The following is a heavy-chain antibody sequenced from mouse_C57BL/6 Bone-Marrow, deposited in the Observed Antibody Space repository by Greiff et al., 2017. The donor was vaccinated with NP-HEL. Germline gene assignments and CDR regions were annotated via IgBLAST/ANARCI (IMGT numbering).Heavy chain of an antibody. D-gene: IGHD1-1*01. CDR2: IYPGDGDT. J-gene: IGHJ4*01. Sequence: QVHVKQSGAELVKPGASVKISCKASGYAFSSYWMNWVKERPGKGLEWIGQIYPGDGDTKYNGKFKGKATLTADKSSSTAYMQVSSLTSEDSAVYCCARGDSGSSRFGYAMDYWGQGTSVTVSS. V-gene: IGHV1-80*01. CDR1: GYAFSSYW. CDR3: ARGDSGSSRFGYAMDY.